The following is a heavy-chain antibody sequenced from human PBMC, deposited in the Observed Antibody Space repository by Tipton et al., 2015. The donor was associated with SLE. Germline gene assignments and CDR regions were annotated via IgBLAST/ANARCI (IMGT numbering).Heavy chain of an antibody. D-gene: IGHD6-13*01. Sequence: TLSLTCTVSGGSISSSSYYWGWIRQPPGNGLDWIGSFYYRGSTYYNPSPKSRVTISVDTSKNQFSLKLSSVTAADTAVYYCARGREQQLGIAFDIWGQGTMVTVSS. J-gene: IGHJ3*02. CDR3: ARGREQQLGIAFDI. CDR2: FYYRGST. CDR1: GGSISSSSYY. V-gene: IGHV4-39*07.